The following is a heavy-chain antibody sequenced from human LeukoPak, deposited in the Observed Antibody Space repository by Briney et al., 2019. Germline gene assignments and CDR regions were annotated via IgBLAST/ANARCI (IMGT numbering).Heavy chain of an antibody. CDR3: ARGVAAETYYYYYMDV. CDR1: GFTFSSYA. Sequence: GRSLRLSCAASGFTFSSYAMHWVRQAPGKGLECSVVISYDGSNKYYADSVKGRFTISRDNSKNTLYLQINSLRAEDTAVYYCARGVAAETYYYYYMDVWGKGTTVTVSS. D-gene: IGHD6-13*01. CDR2: ISYDGSNK. V-gene: IGHV3-30*01. J-gene: IGHJ6*03.